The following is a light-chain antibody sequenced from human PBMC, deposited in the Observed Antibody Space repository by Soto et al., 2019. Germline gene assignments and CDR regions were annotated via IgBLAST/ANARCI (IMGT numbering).Light chain of an antibody. CDR3: SSDTSSTTVV. J-gene: IGLJ2*01. Sequence: QSALTQPASVSGSPGQSITISCTGTSSDVGDYNYVSWYQQHPGKAPKLMIYDVSNRPSGVSNRFSGSKSGNTASLTISGLQAEDEADYYCSSDTSSTTVVFGGGTKLTV. CDR2: DVS. V-gene: IGLV2-14*01. CDR1: SSDVGDYNY.